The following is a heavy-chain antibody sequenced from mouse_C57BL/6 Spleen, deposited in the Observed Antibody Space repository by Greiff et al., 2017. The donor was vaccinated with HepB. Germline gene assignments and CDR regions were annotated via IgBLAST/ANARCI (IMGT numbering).Heavy chain of an antibody. CDR2: INPSNGGT. D-gene: IGHD2-3*01. V-gene: IGHV1-53*01. J-gene: IGHJ1*03. Sequence: QVQLQQPGTELVKPGASVKLSCKASGYTFTSYWMHWVKQRPGQGLEWIGNINPSNGGTNYNEKFKSKATLTVDKSSSTAYMQLSSLTSEDSAVYYCARTDGYYVGWYFDVWGTGTTVTVSS. CDR3: ARTDGYYVGWYFDV. CDR1: GYTFTSYW.